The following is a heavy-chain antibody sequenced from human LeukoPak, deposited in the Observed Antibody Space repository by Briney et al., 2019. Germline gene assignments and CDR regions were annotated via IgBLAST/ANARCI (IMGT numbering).Heavy chain of an antibody. Sequence: GGSLRLFCAASGFTFSDYYMSWIRQAPGKGLEWVSVIYIEGDTYYSDSVKGRFTIARDNSKRTVYLQMNSLKPEDTGVYYCARDPRDGYGHFDYWGQGTLVTVSS. D-gene: IGHD5-24*01. J-gene: IGHJ4*02. CDR2: IYIEGDT. V-gene: IGHV3-53*05. CDR3: ARDPRDGYGHFDY. CDR1: GFTFSDYY.